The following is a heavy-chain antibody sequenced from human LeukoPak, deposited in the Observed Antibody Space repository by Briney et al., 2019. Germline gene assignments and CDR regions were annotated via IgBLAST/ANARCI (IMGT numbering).Heavy chain of an antibody. J-gene: IGHJ3*02. CDR1: GFTFDDYS. Sequence: GGSLRLSCAASGFTFDDYSMHWVRHPQGRGMEWVSGISWNSGNIGYTDSVEGRFTISRDNAKNPLYQQMNSLRAEDTALYYCAREYYDILTGYPSGAFDIWGQGTMVTVSS. D-gene: IGHD3-9*01. CDR3: AREYYDILTGYPSGAFDI. V-gene: IGHV3-9*01. CDR2: ISWNSGNI.